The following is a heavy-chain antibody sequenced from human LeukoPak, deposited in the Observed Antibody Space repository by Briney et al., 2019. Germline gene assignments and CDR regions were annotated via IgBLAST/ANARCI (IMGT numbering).Heavy chain of an antibody. J-gene: IGHJ5*02. CDR3: ARDFRGVYNWFDP. V-gene: IGHV1-69*06. CDR2: IIPIFGTA. CDR1: GGTFSSYA. Sequence: SVKVSCKASGGTFSSYAISWVRQAPGQGLEWMGGIIPIFGTANYAQKFQGRVTITADKSTSTAYMELSSLRSDDTAVYYCARDFRGVYNWFDPWGQGTLVTVSS. D-gene: IGHD3-10*01.